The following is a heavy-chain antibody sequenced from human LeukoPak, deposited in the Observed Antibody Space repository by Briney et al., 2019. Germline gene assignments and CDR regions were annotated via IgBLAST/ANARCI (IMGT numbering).Heavy chain of an antibody. CDR1: GFTFSSYA. D-gene: IGHD5-12*01. CDR2: INNDGIST. CDR3: ARKPLSGGYGGTIDY. Sequence: PGGSLRLSCAASGFTFSSYAMSWVRQAPGKGLEWLSRINNDGISTSYADSVKGRFTISRDNAKNTLYLQMNSLRAEDTAIYYCARKPLSGGYGGTIDYWGQGTLVTVSS. J-gene: IGHJ4*02. V-gene: IGHV3-74*01.